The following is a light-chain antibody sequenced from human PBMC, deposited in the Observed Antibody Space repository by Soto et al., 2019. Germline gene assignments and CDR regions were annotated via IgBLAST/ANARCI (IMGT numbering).Light chain of an antibody. CDR2: GAA. V-gene: IGKV3-15*01. J-gene: IGKJ1*01. CDR3: QKYHNWPA. Sequence: EIVMTQSPATLSVSPGDRATISCRASQSVFSSLAWFQQKPGQAPRLLIYGAATRATGIPARFSGSGSGTEFSLTISSLQSEDFAVYYCQKYHNWPAFGQGTKVEIK. CDR1: QSVFSS.